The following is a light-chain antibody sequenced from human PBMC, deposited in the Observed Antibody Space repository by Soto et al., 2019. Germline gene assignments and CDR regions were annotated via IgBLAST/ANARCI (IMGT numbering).Light chain of an antibody. CDR2: DVN. CDR3: TSWTTSTTMI. CDR1: RSNIGAYNF. Sequence: QSVLTQPASVSGSPGQSITISCTGTRSNIGAYNFVSWYQQHPAEVPNLILYDVNVRPSGVSNRFSGSKSGNTASLTISGLQAEDEADYYCTSWTTSTTMIFGGGTKLTVL. J-gene: IGLJ2*01. V-gene: IGLV2-14*03.